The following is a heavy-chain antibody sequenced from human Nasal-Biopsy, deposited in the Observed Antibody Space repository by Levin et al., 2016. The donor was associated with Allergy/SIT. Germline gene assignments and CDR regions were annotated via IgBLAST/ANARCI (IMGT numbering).Heavy chain of an antibody. J-gene: IGHJ6*02. CDR2: ISAYNGDT. Sequence: ASVKVSCKASGYTFTNFGVTWVRQAPGQGLEWLGWISAYNGDTNYAPNVQDRVSMTTETSTNTAYMELKFLRSDDTAVYYCARVSVPPEVYFHYGMDAWGQGTTVTVSS. V-gene: IGHV1-18*01. CDR1: GYTFTNFG. CDR3: ARVSVPPEVYFHYGMDA.